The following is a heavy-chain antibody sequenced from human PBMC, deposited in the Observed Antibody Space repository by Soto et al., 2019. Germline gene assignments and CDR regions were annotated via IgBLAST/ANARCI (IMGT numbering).Heavy chain of an antibody. D-gene: IGHD2-21*02. Sequence: GGSLRLSCAASGFTFNNYAMSWVRQAPGKGLEWVSAISSSGYSTYYADSVKGRFTISRDNSKNTVYLQMNNLRAEDTAVYYCAKGSVVVAAKFDSWGQGTLVTVSS. CDR1: GFTFNNYA. J-gene: IGHJ4*02. CDR2: ISSSGYST. CDR3: AKGSVVVAAKFDS. V-gene: IGHV3-23*01.